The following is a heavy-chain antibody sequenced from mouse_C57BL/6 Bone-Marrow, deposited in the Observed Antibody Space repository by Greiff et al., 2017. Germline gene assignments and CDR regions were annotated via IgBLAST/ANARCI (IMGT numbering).Heavy chain of an antibody. CDR1: GYTFTSYW. D-gene: IGHD2-4*01. J-gene: IGHJ3*01. Sequence: QVQLQQPGAELVMPGASVKLSCKASGYTFTSYWMHWVKQRPGQGLEWIGEIDPSDSYTNYNQKFKGKSTLTVDKSSSTAYMPLSSLTSEDSAVYYCALYDYDEAWFAYWGQGTLVTVSA. V-gene: IGHV1-69*01. CDR3: ALYDYDEAWFAY. CDR2: IDPSDSYT.